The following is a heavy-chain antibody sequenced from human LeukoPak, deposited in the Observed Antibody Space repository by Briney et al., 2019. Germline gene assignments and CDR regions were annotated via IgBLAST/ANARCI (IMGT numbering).Heavy chain of an antibody. V-gene: IGHV1-18*01. CDR1: GYTFTSYG. CDR3: ARYEALPVTTVFGDY. J-gene: IGHJ4*02. Sequence: VASVKVSCKASGYTFTSYGISWVRQAPGQGLEWMGWISAYNGNTNYAQKLQGRVTMTTDTSTSTAYMELRSLRSDDTAVYYCARYEALPVTTVFGDYWGQGTLVTVSS. CDR2: ISAYNGNT. D-gene: IGHD4-17*01.